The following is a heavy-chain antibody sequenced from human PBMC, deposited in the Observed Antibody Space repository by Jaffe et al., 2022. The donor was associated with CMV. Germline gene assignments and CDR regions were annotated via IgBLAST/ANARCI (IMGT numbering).Heavy chain of an antibody. D-gene: IGHD3-3*01. CDR3: ARDVRANDFWSGYSYYYYYYYMDV. Sequence: EVQLVESGGGLVQPGGSLRLSCAASGFTFSSYWMSWVRQAPGKGLEWVANIKQDGSEKYYVDSVKGRFTISRDNAKNSLYLQMNSLRAEDTAVYYCARDVRANDFWSGYSYYYYYYYMDVWGKGTTVTVSS. CDR1: GFTFSSYW. J-gene: IGHJ6*03. CDR2: IKQDGSEK. V-gene: IGHV3-7*03.